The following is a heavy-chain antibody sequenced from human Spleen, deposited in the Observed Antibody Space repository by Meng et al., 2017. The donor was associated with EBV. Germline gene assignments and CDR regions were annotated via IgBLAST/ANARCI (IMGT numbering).Heavy chain of an antibody. Sequence: QEAVLGLVKTSEIPSPAFAAPGGTVSSGIFYWSWIRQPPRKGLEWIGYIYYGGSTHYDPSPKSRVTISVDTSKNQFSLKLSSVIAADTAIYYCARDFRVSHDSSTYYTLDYWGQGTLVTVSS. CDR2: IYYGGST. D-gene: IGHD3-22*01. CDR3: ARDFRVSHDSSTYYTLDY. V-gene: IGHV4-61*01. J-gene: IGHJ4*02. CDR1: GGTVSSGIFY.